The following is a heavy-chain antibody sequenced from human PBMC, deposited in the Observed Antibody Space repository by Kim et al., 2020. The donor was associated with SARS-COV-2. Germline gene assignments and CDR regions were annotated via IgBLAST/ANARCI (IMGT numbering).Heavy chain of an antibody. D-gene: IGHD6-13*01. CDR2: IRSKANSYAT. CDR3: TRVPPYSNSWWDAFDI. V-gene: IGHV3-73*01. CDR1: GFTSSDSA. J-gene: IGHJ3*02. Sequence: GGSLRLSCAASGFTSSDSAMYWVRQASGKGLEWVGRIRSKANSYATAYDVSVKGRFIISRDDSKNTAYLQMNSLKTEDTAIYYCTRVPPYSNSWWDAFDIWGQGTMVTVSS.